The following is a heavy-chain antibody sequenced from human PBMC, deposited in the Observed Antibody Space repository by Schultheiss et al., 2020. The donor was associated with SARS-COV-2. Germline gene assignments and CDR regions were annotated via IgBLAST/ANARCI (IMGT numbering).Heavy chain of an antibody. CDR2: IYTSGST. Sequence: SETLSLTCTVSGGSISSGSYYWSWIRQPAGKGLEWIGRIYTSGSTNYNPSLKSRVTISVDTSKNQFSLKLSSVTAADTAVYYCAREESDYYMSVWGKGTTVTVSS. V-gene: IGHV4-61*02. CDR3: AREESDYYMSV. CDR1: GGSISSGSYY. J-gene: IGHJ6*03.